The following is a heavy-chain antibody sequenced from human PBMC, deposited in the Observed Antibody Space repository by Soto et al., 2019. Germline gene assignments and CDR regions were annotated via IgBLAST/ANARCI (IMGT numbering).Heavy chain of an antibody. Sequence: GASGKVSCKASGGTFSSYAISWVRQAPGQGLEWMGGIIPIFGTANYAQKFQGRVTITADESTSTAYMELSSLRSEDTAVYYCAREGMGATAFDYWGQGTLVTVSS. D-gene: IGHD1-26*01. CDR2: IIPIFGTA. CDR3: AREGMGATAFDY. J-gene: IGHJ4*02. CDR1: GGTFSSYA. V-gene: IGHV1-69*13.